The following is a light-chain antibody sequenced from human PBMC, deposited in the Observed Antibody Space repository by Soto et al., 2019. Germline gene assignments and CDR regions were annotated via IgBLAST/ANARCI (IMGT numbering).Light chain of an antibody. CDR2: GTS. V-gene: IGKV3-20*01. Sequence: EIVLTQSPGTLSLSPGEEATLSCRASQTVFSRYFAWYQQKPGQAPRLLIYGTSSRATGIPDRFSGSGSGTDFTLTISRLEPEDFAVYYCQQYGSSPLTFGGGTKVEIK. J-gene: IGKJ4*01. CDR1: QTVFSRY. CDR3: QQYGSSPLT.